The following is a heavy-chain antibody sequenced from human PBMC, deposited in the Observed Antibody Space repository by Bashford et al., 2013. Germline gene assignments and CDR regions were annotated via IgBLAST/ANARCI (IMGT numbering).Heavy chain of an antibody. CDR1: GDTFSTYG. CDR2: ISPLNGNT. V-gene: IGHV1-18*04. CDR3: ARGSSTSGMDV. Sequence: ASVKVSCKASGDTFSTYGVSWVRQAPEQGLEWVGWISPLNGNTKFAQRIQGRVTMTTDTSTTTVYMELRSLRSDDTAVYYCARGSSTSGMDVWGQGTTVTVSS. D-gene: IGHD6-13*01. J-gene: IGHJ6*02.